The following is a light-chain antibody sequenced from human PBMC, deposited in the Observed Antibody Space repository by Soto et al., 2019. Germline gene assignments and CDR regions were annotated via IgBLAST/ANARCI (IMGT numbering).Light chain of an antibody. CDR1: QTIFSW. J-gene: IGKJ2*03. V-gene: IGKV1-5*03. CDR2: NAS. CDR3: QQYNSYPYS. Sequence: IQMTQSPSTLSASVGDRVSITCRASQTIFSWLAWYQQKPGKAPNLLIYNASSLESGVPSRYSGSGSGTEFTLTISGLQPDDFAAYYCQQYNSYPYSFGQGTKLEIK.